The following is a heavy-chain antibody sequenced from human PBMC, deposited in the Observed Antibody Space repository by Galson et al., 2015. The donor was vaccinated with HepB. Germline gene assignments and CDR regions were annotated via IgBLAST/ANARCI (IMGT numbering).Heavy chain of an antibody. V-gene: IGHV3-64D*06. CDR3: VKGWDYDFWSGYYSYFDY. J-gene: IGHJ4*02. CDR1: GGTFSSYA. Sequence: SCKASGGTFSSYAMHWVRQAPGKGLEYVSAISSNGGSTYYADSVKGRFTISRDNSKNTLYLQMSSLRAEDTAVYYCVKGWDYDFWSGYYSYFDYWGQGTLVTVSS. D-gene: IGHD3-3*01. CDR2: ISSNGGST.